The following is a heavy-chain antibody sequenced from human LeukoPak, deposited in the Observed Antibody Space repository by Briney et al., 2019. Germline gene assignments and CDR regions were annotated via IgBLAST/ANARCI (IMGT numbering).Heavy chain of an antibody. Sequence: ASVKVSCKASGYTFTGYYIHWVRQAPGQGLERMGWINPNSGVTNYAQKFQGRVTMTRDTSISAAYMELSSLRSDDTAVYYCARGGGGLAYWGQGTLVTVSS. CDR1: GYTFTGYY. V-gene: IGHV1-2*02. J-gene: IGHJ4*02. CDR2: INPNSGVT. D-gene: IGHD3-16*01. CDR3: ARGGGGLAY.